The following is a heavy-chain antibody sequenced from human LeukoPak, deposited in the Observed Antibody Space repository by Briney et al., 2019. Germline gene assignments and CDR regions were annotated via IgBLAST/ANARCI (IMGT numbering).Heavy chain of an antibody. J-gene: IGHJ4*02. V-gene: IGHV7-4-1*02. CDR1: GYTFTTYA. Sequence: GASVKVSCKASGYTFTTYAINWVRQAPGQGLEWMGWINTDTGNPTYAQDFTGQFVFSLDTSVSTAYLQISSLKAEDTAVYYCARESEVIRSVATSYYFDYWGQGTLVTVSS. CDR3: ARESEVIRSVATSYYFDY. D-gene: IGHD2-21*01. CDR2: INTDTGNP.